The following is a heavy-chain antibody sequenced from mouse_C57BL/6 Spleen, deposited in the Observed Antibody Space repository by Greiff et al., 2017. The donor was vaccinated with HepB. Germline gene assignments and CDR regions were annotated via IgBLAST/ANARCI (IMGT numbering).Heavy chain of an antibody. Sequence: DAGGGLVQPNGSLKLSCAASGFTFNPYAMHWFLQAPGKGLEWVARIRSKSSNYATYYADSVKDRFTISRDDSQSMLYLQMNNLKTEDTAMYYCVREGGYDGYFDVWGTGTTVTVSS. V-gene: IGHV10-3*01. CDR1: GFTFNPYA. CDR3: VREGGYDGYFDV. J-gene: IGHJ1*03. CDR2: IRSKSSNYAT. D-gene: IGHD2-2*01.